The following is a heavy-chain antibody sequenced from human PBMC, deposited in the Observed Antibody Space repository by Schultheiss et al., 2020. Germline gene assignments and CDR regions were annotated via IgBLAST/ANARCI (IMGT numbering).Heavy chain of an antibody. CDR3: ARASNTAMDYYYYGMDV. Sequence: AYVKVSCKASGYTFTSYGISWVRQAPGQGLEWMGWISAYNGNTNYAQKLQGRVTMTTDTSTSTAYMELRSLRSDDTAVYYCARASNTAMDYYYYGMDVWGQGTTVTGSS. CDR1: GYTFTSYG. CDR2: ISAYNGNT. D-gene: IGHD5-18*01. V-gene: IGHV1-18*01. J-gene: IGHJ6*02.